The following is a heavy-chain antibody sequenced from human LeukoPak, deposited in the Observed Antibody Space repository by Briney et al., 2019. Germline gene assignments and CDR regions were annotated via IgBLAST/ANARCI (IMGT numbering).Heavy chain of an antibody. V-gene: IGHV4-61*02. Sequence: SETPSLTCTVSGVSISSGSYYWSWIRQPAGKGLEWIGRIYTSGSTNYNPSLKSRVTMSVDTSQNQFSLKLSSVTAADTAVYYCARDVIAAPGTADYWGQGTLVTVSS. J-gene: IGHJ4*02. CDR1: GVSISSGSYY. CDR3: ARDVIAAPGTADY. CDR2: IYTSGST. D-gene: IGHD6-13*01.